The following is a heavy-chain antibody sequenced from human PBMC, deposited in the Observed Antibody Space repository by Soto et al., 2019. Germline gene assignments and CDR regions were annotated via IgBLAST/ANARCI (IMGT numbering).Heavy chain of an antibody. CDR3: AGSGYYHNSGMDV. D-gene: IGHD3-22*01. V-gene: IGHV4-59*12. Sequence: PSETLSLTCAVSGGSISPYYWAWIRRPPGKGLEWLGYIYFGGTTTYNPSLKSRLTMSLDTSKNQFSLKLSSVTAADTAVYYCAGSGYYHNSGMDVWGQGTTVTVSS. CDR1: GGSISPYY. CDR2: IYFGGTT. J-gene: IGHJ6*02.